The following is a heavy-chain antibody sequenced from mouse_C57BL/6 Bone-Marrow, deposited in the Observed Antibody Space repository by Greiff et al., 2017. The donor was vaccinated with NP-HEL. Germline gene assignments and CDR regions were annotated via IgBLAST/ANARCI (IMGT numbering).Heavy chain of an antibody. J-gene: IGHJ4*01. CDR1: GYAFSSSW. V-gene: IGHV1-82*01. CDR3: ATYDGYDYAIDY. D-gene: IGHD2-3*01. Sequence: VQLQQSGPELVKPGASVKISCKASGYAFSSSWKNWVKQRPGKGLEWIGRIYPGAGDTNYNGQFKGKAPLTADKSSSTAYMQLSSRTSKDTAVYFCATYDGYDYAIDYWGQGTSGTVAA. CDR2: IYPGAGDT.